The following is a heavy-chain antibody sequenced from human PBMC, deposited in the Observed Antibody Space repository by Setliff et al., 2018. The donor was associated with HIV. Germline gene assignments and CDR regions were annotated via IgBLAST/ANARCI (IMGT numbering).Heavy chain of an antibody. D-gene: IGHD2-2*02. CDR3: TSVHYCGTTRCYIFDY. V-gene: IGHV4-4*02. CDR2: IYFSGST. J-gene: IGHJ4*02. CDR1: GGSISSSNW. Sequence: SETLSLTCAVSGGSISSSNWWSWVRQPPGKGLEWIGSIYFSGSTNYNPSLKSRVTISVDTSKNQFSLTLTSMTAADTAVYYCTSVHYCGTTRCYIFDYWGQGALVTVSS.